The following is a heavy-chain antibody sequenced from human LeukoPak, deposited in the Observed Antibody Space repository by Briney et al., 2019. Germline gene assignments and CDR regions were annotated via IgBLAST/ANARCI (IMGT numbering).Heavy chain of an antibody. CDR1: GFTFTSSA. CDR3: AAEGRPTVVTFRKGAVDL. Sequence: PVKVSCKASGFTFTSSAVQWVRQARGQRLEWIGWIVVGSGNTNYAQKFQERVTITRDMSTSTVYMELSSLRSEDTAVYYCAAEGRPTVVTFRKGAVDLWGQGTMVTVSS. CDR2: IVVGSGNT. V-gene: IGHV1-58*01. J-gene: IGHJ3*01. D-gene: IGHD4-23*01.